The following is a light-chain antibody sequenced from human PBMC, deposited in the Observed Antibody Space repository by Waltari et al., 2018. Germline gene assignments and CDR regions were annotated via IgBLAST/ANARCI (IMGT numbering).Light chain of an antibody. J-gene: IGLJ2*01. CDR3: CSYAGSSTVK. CDR1: SSDVGSYKL. Sequence: QSALTQPASVSGSPGQSITISCTGTSSDVGSYKLVSWYQPHPGKAPRLMIYADSNRPSGSSHRFSGSKSGNTASLTISGLQAEEEAAYYCCSYAGSSTVKFGEGTYLTVL. V-gene: IGLV2-23*01. CDR2: ADS.